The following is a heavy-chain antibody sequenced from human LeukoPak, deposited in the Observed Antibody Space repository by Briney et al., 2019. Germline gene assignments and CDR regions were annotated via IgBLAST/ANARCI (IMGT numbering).Heavy chain of an antibody. J-gene: IGHJ4*02. CDR2: IKHSGST. CDR3: ARRYSSGLGGAFDF. D-gene: IGHD6-19*01. CDR1: GGSFSGYY. V-gene: IGHV4-34*01. Sequence: SETLSLTCAVYGGSFSGYYWGWIRQPPGKGLEWIGEIKHSGSTNYNPSLKSRVTISVDTSKNQFSLKLSSVTVADTAVYYCARRYSSGLGGAFDFWGQGTLVTVSS.